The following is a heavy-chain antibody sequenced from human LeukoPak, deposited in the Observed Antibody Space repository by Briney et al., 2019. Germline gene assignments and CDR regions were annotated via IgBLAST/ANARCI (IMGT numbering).Heavy chain of an antibody. J-gene: IGHJ5*02. CDR1: GGFINSSSYF. D-gene: IGHD1/OR15-1a*01. V-gene: IGHV4-39*01. CDR2: IYYSGTT. Sequence: KPSETLSLTCTVSGGFINSSSYFWVWIRQPPGKGLEWIGSIYYSGTTYYNASLKSRVTISVDTSQNQFSLKVNSVTAADTAVYYCARLGGQRGAPRPRTFDPWGQGTLVTVSS. CDR3: ARLGGQRGAPRPRTFDP.